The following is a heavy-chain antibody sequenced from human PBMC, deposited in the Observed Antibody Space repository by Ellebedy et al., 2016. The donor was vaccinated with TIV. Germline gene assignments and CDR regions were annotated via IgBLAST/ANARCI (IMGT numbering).Heavy chain of an antibody. Sequence: SETLSLTCTVSGGSISSYYWSWIRQPPGKGLEWIGYIYYSGSTNCNPSLKSRVTISVDTSKNQFSLKLSSVTAADTAVYYCARAGYSSGWWDYWGQGTLVTVSS. CDR3: ARAGYSSGWWDY. J-gene: IGHJ4*02. V-gene: IGHV4-59*01. CDR2: IYYSGST. CDR1: GGSISSYY. D-gene: IGHD6-19*01.